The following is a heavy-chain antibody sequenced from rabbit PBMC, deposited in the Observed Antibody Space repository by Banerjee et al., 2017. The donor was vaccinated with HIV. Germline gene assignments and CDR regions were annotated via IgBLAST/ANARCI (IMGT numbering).Heavy chain of an antibody. CDR3: ARDLAGVIGWNFNL. J-gene: IGHJ4*01. V-gene: IGHV1S45*01. D-gene: IGHD4-1*01. CDR2: INTSSGNT. CDR1: GFDFSSHYM. Sequence: QEQLKETGGGLVQPGGSLTLSCKASGFDFSSHYMSWVRQAPGKGLEWIACINTSSGNTVYATWAKGRFTISKTSSTTVTLQMTSLTAADTATYFCARDLAGVIGWNFNLWGPGTLSPS.